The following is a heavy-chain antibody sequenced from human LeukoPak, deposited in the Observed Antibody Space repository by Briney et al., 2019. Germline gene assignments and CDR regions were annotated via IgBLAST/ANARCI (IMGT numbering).Heavy chain of an antibody. V-gene: IGHV1-69*04. D-gene: IGHD4-23*01. Sequence: ASVKVSCKVSGGTFSSYAISWVRQAPGQGLEWMGRIIPIFGIANYAQKFQGRVTITADKSTSTAYMELSSLRSEDTAVYYCARDGRVTGDYYGMDVWGQGTTVTVSS. J-gene: IGHJ6*02. CDR1: GGTFSSYA. CDR2: IIPIFGIA. CDR3: ARDGRVTGDYYGMDV.